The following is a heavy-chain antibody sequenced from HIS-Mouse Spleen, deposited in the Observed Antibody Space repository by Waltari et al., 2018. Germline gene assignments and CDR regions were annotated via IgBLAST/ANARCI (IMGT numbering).Heavy chain of an antibody. CDR3: ARAGGNPPPQLYAFDI. D-gene: IGHD2-8*01. Sequence: EVQLVESGGGLVQPGGSVGVSWLGSGFAFSSYWMRWVTHSLGKGRVWVSRMNMTGSCKSNAESVKGLFTISRDNAKKTLYLQMNSLRAEDTALYYCARAGGNPPPQLYAFDIWGQGTMVTVSS. J-gene: IGHJ3*02. CDR2: MNMTGSCK. V-gene: IGHV3-74*01. CDR1: GFAFSSYW.